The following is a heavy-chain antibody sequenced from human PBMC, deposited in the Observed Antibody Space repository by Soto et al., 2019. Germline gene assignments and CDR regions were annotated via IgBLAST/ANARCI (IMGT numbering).Heavy chain of an antibody. CDR1: GGSISSYY. J-gene: IGHJ6*03. D-gene: IGHD3-3*01. Sequence: SETLSLTCTVSGGSISSYYWSWIRQPPGKGLEWIGYIYYSGSTNYNPSLKSRVTISVDTSKNKFSLKLSSVTAADTAVYYCASSTYYDFWSGYFSRPGDYYYYMDVWGKGTTVTVSS. CDR3: ASSTYYDFWSGYFSRPGDYYYYMDV. V-gene: IGHV4-59*01. CDR2: IYYSGST.